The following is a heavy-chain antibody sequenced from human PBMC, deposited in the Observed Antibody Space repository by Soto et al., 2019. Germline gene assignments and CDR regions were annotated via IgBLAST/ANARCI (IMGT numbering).Heavy chain of an antibody. J-gene: IGHJ4*02. D-gene: IGHD2-2*01. CDR2: IKQDGSEK. Sequence: EVQLVESGGGLVQPGGSLRLSCAASGFTFSSYWMSWVRQAPGKGLEWVANIKQDGSEKYYVDSVKGRFTISRDNAKNSLYLELKSRRGEDTAVYYCARGRGCSTGCHNLNYWGKGTLVTVSS. CDR1: GFTFSSYW. CDR3: ARGRGCSTGCHNLNY. V-gene: IGHV3-7*01.